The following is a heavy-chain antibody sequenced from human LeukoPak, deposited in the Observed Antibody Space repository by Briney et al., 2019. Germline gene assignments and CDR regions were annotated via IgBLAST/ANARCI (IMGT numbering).Heavy chain of an antibody. Sequence: PSETLSLTCAVYGGSFSGYYWSWIRQPPGKGLEWIGEMNHSGSTNYNPSLKSRVTISVDTSKNQFSLKLSSGTAADTAVYYCARGAYSGSDTNFDYWGQGTLVTVSS. CDR1: GGSFSGYY. CDR3: ARGAYSGSDTNFDY. D-gene: IGHD5-12*01. CDR2: MNHSGST. V-gene: IGHV4-34*01. J-gene: IGHJ4*02.